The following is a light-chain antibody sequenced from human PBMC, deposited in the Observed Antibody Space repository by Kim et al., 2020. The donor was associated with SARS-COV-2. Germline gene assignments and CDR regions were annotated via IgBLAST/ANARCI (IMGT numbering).Light chain of an antibody. J-gene: IGKJ1*01. V-gene: IGKV1-5*03. CDR1: QYITRR. CDR3: QQYDTYPWT. CDR2: KAS. Sequence: ASVGCIVTITCRASQYITRRLAWYQQKPGKAPKVLISKASTLESGVPSTFSGSGSGTDFTLTISSLQPDDFATYYCQQYDTYPWTFGQGTKVDIK.